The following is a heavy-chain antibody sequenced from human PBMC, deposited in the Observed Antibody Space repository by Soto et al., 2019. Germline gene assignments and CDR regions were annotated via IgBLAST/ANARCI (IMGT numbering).Heavy chain of an antibody. Sequence: SETLSLTCAVYGGSLSGYYWSWIRQPPGKGLEWIGEINHSGSTNYNPSLKSRVTISVDTSKNQFSLKLSSVTAADTAVYYSARYMLRAVPRGGPTGMDVSGPGTTVTVS. CDR3: ARYMLRAVPRGGPTGMDV. CDR2: INHSGST. D-gene: IGHD3-16*01. CDR1: GGSLSGYY. V-gene: IGHV4-34*01. J-gene: IGHJ6*02.